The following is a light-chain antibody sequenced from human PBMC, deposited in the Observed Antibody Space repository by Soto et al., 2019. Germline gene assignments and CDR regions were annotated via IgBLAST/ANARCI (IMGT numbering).Light chain of an antibody. CDR1: QSVSSNY. CDR3: QQYGSSRWT. J-gene: IGKJ1*01. Sequence: IVLPQSPGTLSLSQAERATLSCRASQSVSSNYVAWYQQKPGQAPRPLVYGASGRATGIPDRFSGSGSGTDFTLTINRLEPEDFAVYYCQQYGSSRWTFGQGAKVDIK. V-gene: IGKV3-20*01. CDR2: GAS.